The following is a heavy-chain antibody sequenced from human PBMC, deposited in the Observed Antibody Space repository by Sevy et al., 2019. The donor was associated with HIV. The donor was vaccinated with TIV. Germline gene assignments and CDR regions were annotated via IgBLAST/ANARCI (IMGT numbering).Heavy chain of an antibody. CDR2: IRNKAESYTT. V-gene: IGHV3-72*01. J-gene: IGHJ4*02. Sequence: GGSLRLSCAASGFTFSDHYMEWVRQAPGKGLEWVGRIRNKAESYTTEYAAFVKGRVTITRHDSKNSLYLLMNSLKTEDTAVYYCATHAGIAAAGRVFDYWGQGTLVTVSS. D-gene: IGHD6-13*01. CDR3: ATHAGIAAAGRVFDY. CDR1: GFTFSDHY.